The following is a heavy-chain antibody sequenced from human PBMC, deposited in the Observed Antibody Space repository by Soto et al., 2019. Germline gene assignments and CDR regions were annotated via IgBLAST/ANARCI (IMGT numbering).Heavy chain of an antibody. Sequence: SETLSLTCTVSGGSISSSSYYWGWIRQPPGKGLEWIGSIYYSGSTYYNPSLKSRVTLSVDTSKNQFSLKLSSVTAADTAVYYCARRGYCTNGVCYYGMDVWGQGTTVTVSS. V-gene: IGHV4-39*07. CDR1: GGSISSSSYY. CDR2: IYYSGST. CDR3: ARRGYCTNGVCYYGMDV. J-gene: IGHJ6*01. D-gene: IGHD2-8*01.